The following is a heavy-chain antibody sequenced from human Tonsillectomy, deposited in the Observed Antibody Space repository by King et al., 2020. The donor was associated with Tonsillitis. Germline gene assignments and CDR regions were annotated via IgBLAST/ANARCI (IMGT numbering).Heavy chain of an antibody. CDR3: ARGGGSGYYGGYYFDY. CDR2: IYYSGST. CDR1: GGSISSYY. D-gene: IGHD3-22*01. V-gene: IGHV4-59*01. J-gene: IGHJ4*02. Sequence: VQLQESGPGLVKPSETLSLTCTVSGGSISSYYWSRIRQPPGKGLEWIGFIYYSGSTNYNPSLKSRVTISVDTSKNQFSLKLSSVTAADTAVYYCARGGGSGYYGGYYFDYWGQGTLVTVSS.